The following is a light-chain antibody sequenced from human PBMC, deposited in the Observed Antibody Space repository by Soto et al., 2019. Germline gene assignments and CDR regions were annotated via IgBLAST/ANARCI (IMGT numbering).Light chain of an antibody. CDR3: GTWDSSLSGVV. Sequence: QSVLTQPPSVSEAPGQKVTISCSGSSSNIGNKYVSWYQQLPGTAPKLLIYENNKRPSGSPDRFSGSKSGPSATLGITGLRTGDEADYYCGTWDSSLSGVVFGGGTQLTVL. J-gene: IGLJ2*01. CDR1: SSNIGNKY. CDR2: ENN. V-gene: IGLV1-51*02.